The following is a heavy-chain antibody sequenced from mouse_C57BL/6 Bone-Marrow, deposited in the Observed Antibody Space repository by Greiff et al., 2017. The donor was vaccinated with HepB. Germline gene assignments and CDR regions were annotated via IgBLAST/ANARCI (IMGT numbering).Heavy chain of an antibody. Sequence: DVQLVESGGGLVKPGGSLKLSCAASGFTFSSYAMSWVRQTPEKRLEWVATISDGGSYTYYPDNVKGRFTISRDNAKNNLYLQMSHLKSEDTAMYYCARSIYEWFAYWGQGTLVTVSA. D-gene: IGHD1-1*01. V-gene: IGHV5-4*01. CDR2: ISDGGSYT. CDR3: ARSIYEWFAY. J-gene: IGHJ3*01. CDR1: GFTFSSYA.